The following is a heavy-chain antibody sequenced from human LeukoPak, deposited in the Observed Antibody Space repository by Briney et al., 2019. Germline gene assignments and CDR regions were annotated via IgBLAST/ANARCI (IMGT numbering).Heavy chain of an antibody. CDR1: GFTFSTYS. J-gene: IGHJ1*01. V-gene: IGHV3-21*04. CDR3: AIFQISTSWPEYFQH. CDR2: ISSSSSFI. Sequence: GGSLRLSCAASGFTFSTYSMNWVRQAPGKGLEWVSSISSSSSFIYYADSVKGRFTISRDNSKNTLYLQMNSLRAEDTAIYYCAIFQISTSWPEYFQHWGQGTLVTVSS. D-gene: IGHD6-13*01.